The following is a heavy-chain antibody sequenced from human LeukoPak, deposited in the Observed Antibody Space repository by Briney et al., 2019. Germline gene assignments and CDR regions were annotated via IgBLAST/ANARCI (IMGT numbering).Heavy chain of an antibody. Sequence: VASVKVSCKASGGTFTGYYMHWVRQAPGQGLEWMGWINPNSGGTNYAQKFQGRVTMTRDTSISTAYMELSRLRSDDTAVYYCARDSDMEWELGYYGMDVWGQGTTVTVSS. V-gene: IGHV1-2*02. J-gene: IGHJ6*02. CDR1: GGTFTGYY. D-gene: IGHD1-26*01. CDR3: ARDSDMEWELGYYGMDV. CDR2: INPNSGGT.